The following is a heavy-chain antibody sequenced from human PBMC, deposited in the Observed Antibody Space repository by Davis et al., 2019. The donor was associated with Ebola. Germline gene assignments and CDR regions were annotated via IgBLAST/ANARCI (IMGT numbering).Heavy chain of an antibody. CDR2: INHSGST. CDR1: ASSFSGYY. V-gene: IGHV4-34*01. J-gene: IGHJ5*02. Sequence: SATLSLTCAVYASSFSGYYCRWIRQPPGKGLEWIGEINHSGSTNYNPSLKSRVTISVDTSKNQFSLKLSSVTAADTAVYYCARWPVLSRGKFDPWGQGTLVTVSS. CDR3: ARWPVLSRGKFDP. D-gene: IGHD2/OR15-2a*01.